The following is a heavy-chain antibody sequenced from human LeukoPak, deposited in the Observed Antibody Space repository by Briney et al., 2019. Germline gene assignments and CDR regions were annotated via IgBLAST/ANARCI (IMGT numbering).Heavy chain of an antibody. J-gene: IGHJ4*02. CDR2: IYNSGTT. CDR3: ARQKRDIVDY. CDR1: GGSISSYY. D-gene: IGHD2-21*01. Sequence: SETLSLTCTVSGGSISSYYWTWVRQPPGKGLEWIGYIYNSGTTNYSPSLESRVAMPVDTSKNRFSLRLRSVTAADTAIYFCARQKRDIVDYWGQGTLVTVSS. V-gene: IGHV4-59*01.